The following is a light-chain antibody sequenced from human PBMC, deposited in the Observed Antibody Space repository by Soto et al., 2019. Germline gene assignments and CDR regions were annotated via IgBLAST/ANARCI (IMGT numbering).Light chain of an antibody. Sequence: EIGLTQSPATLSLSPGERATLSCRASQSVSSYLAWYHQKPGQAPRLLIYDASNRATGIPARFSGSGSGTDFTLAISSREPEDFAVYYCQQRSNWPPVLTFGGGTKVEIK. J-gene: IGKJ4*01. CDR3: QQRSNWPPVLT. CDR2: DAS. V-gene: IGKV3-11*01. CDR1: QSVSSY.